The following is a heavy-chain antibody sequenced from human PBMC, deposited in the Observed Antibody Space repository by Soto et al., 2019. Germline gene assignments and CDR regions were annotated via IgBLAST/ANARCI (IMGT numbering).Heavy chain of an antibody. CDR3: ARVHAIAAPGAPDY. CDR2: IWYDGSNK. CDR1: GFTFSSYG. Sequence: GGSLRLSCAASGFTFSSYGMHWVRQAPGKGLEWVAVIWYDGSNKYYADSVKGRFTISRDNSKNTLYLQMNSLRAEDTAVYYCARVHAIAAPGAPDYWGQVTLVTVSS. D-gene: IGHD6-6*01. V-gene: IGHV3-33*08. J-gene: IGHJ4*02.